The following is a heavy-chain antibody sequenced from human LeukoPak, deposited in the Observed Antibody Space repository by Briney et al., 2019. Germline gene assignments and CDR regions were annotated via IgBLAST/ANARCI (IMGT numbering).Heavy chain of an antibody. CDR2: INGDGSTT. CDR1: GFIFSSCW. V-gene: IGHV3-74*01. Sequence: GGSLRLSCAASGFIFSSCWMHWVRQAPGKGLVWVSRINGDGSTTNYADSVKGRFTISRDNAKNTLYLQMNSLRADDSAVYYCASLVGGYYPPVEAFDIWGQGTMVTVSS. D-gene: IGHD3-3*01. CDR3: ASLVGGYYPPVEAFDI. J-gene: IGHJ3*02.